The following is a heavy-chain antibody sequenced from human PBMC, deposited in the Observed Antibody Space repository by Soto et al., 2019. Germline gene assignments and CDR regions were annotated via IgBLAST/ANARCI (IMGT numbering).Heavy chain of an antibody. J-gene: IGHJ4*02. CDR1: GYSFTSYW. Sequence: GESLKISCKASGYSFTSYWIGWVRQMPGNGLEWMGIIYPGDSDTRYSPSFEGRITIAADEYINTAYLQWNSLTASDSAMYCCARNNFGALTHFQYWVQGTMVTVSS. CDR3: ARNNFGALTHFQY. D-gene: IGHD3-16*01. CDR2: IYPGDSDT. V-gene: IGHV5-51*01.